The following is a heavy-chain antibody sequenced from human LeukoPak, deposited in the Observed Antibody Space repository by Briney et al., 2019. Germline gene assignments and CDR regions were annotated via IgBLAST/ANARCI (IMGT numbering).Heavy chain of an antibody. V-gene: IGHV1-2*02. CDR1: GYTCTGYY. CDR2: INPNSGGT. Sequence: ASVKVSCKASGYTCTGYYMHWVRQAPGQGLEWMGWINPNSGGTNYAQKFQGRVTMTRDTSISTAYMELSRLRSDDTAVYYCARGGCTNGVCSNWFDPWGQGTLVTVSS. CDR3: ARGGCTNGVCSNWFDP. J-gene: IGHJ5*02. D-gene: IGHD2-8*01.